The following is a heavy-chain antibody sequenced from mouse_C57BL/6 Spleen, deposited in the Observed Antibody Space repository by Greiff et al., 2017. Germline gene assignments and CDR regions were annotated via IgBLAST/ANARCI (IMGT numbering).Heavy chain of an antibody. J-gene: IGHJ3*01. D-gene: IGHD4-1*01. V-gene: IGHV3-6*01. CDR1: GYSITSGYY. CDR3: AREDGTDACFAY. Sequence: EVQLQESGPGLVKPSQSLSLTCSVTGYSITSGYYWNWIRQFPGNKLEWMGYISYDGSNNYNPSLKNRISITRDTSKNQFFLKLNSVTTEDTATYYCAREDGTDACFAYWGQGTLVTVSA. CDR2: ISYDGSN.